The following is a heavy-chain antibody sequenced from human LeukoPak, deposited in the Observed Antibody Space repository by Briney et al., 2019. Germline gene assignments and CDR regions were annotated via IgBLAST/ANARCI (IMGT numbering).Heavy chain of an antibody. V-gene: IGHV3-49*04. CDR3: TRGGNYYGSGSYYEDLDY. D-gene: IGHD3-10*01. Sequence: GGSLRLSCTASGFTFDDYAMSWVRQAPGKGLEWVGFIRSKAYGGTTEYAASVKGRFTISRDDSKSIAYLQMNSLKTEDTAVYYCTRGGNYYGSGSYYEDLDYWGQGTLVTVSS. CDR2: IRSKAYGGTT. J-gene: IGHJ4*02. CDR1: GFTFDDYA.